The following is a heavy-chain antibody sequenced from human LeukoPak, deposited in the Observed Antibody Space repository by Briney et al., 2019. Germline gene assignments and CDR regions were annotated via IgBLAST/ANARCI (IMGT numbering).Heavy chain of an antibody. J-gene: IGHJ4*02. D-gene: IGHD3-22*01. V-gene: IGHV3-7*01. CDR3: ARQTYYYDSSGARFDY. Sequence: AGGSLRLSCAASGFTFSSYWMSWVRQAPGKGLEWVASIKQDGSEKYYVDSVKGRFTISRDNAKNSLYLQMNSLRAEDTAVYYCARQTYYYDSSGARFDYWGQGTLVTVSS. CDR1: GFTFSSYW. CDR2: IKQDGSEK.